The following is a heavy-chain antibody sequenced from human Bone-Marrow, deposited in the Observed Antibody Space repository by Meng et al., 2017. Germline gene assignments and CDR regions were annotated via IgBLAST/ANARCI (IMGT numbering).Heavy chain of an antibody. CDR2: INHSGST. J-gene: IGHJ4*02. CDR1: GGSFSGYY. CDR3: AREDRYYYDSRVDY. Sequence: QVELQQWGAGLVKPSETLSLACAVSGGSFSGYYWSWIRQPPGKGLEWIGEINHSGSTNYNPSLKSRVTISVDTSKTQFSLKLSSVTAADTAVYYCAREDRYYYDSRVDYWGQGTLVTVSS. D-gene: IGHD3-22*01. V-gene: IGHV4-34*01.